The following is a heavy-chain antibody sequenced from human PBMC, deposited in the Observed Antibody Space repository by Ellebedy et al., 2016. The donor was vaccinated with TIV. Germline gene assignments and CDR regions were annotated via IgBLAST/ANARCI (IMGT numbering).Heavy chain of an antibody. CDR2: IKQDGSVK. D-gene: IGHD2-21*01. CDR1: GFTFSSYW. J-gene: IGHJ4*02. V-gene: IGHV3-7*01. Sequence: GESLKISXAASGFTFSSYWVHWVRQAPGKGLEWVANIKQDGSVKKYVDSVKGRFTISRDNGKNSLYLQMNSLRGEDTAVYYCAREVGGGGAYWGQGTLVTVSS. CDR3: AREVGGGGAY.